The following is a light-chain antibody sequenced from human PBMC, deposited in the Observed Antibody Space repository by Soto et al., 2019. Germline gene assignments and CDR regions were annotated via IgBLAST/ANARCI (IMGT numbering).Light chain of an antibody. Sequence: VLTQSPGTLSLSPGEGATLSCRASQSISNNYLAWYQQKPGQAPRLLISGASSRATGSPDRFSGSGSGTDFTLTISRLESEDFAVYYCQRYGTSPPHTFGPGTKLEIK. V-gene: IGKV3-20*01. J-gene: IGKJ2*01. CDR1: QSISNNY. CDR2: GAS. CDR3: QRYGTSPPHT.